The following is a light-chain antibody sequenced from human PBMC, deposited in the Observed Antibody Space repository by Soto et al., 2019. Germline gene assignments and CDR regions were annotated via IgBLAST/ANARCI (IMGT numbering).Light chain of an antibody. V-gene: IGKV3-15*01. CDR1: QSVRSN. J-gene: IGKJ4*01. Sequence: EIVMTQSPDTVYVSPGERATLSCRASQSVRSNLAWYQHKPGQAPRLLIYDGSTRALGIPARFSGSESGTEFTLTISSLQSEDFAVYYCQQRSNWPSFGGGTKVDIK. CDR3: QQRSNWPS. CDR2: DGS.